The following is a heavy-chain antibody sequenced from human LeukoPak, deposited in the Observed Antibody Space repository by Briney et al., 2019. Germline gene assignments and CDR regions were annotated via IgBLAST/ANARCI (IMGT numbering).Heavy chain of an antibody. CDR2: IIPIFGTA. Sequence: GASVKVSCKASGYTFSSYAISWVRQAPGQGLEWMGGIIPIFGTANYAQKFQGRVTITADESTSTAYMELSSLRSEDTAVYYCARGGRCSSTSCSIPYFDYWGQGTLVTVSS. CDR1: GYTFSSYA. J-gene: IGHJ4*02. V-gene: IGHV1-69*13. D-gene: IGHD2-2*01. CDR3: ARGGRCSSTSCSIPYFDY.